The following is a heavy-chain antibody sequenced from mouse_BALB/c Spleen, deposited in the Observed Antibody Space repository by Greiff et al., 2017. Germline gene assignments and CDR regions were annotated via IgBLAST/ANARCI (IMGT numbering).Heavy chain of an antibody. V-gene: IGHV2-9*02. Sequence: VKLVESGPGLVAPSQSLSITCTVSGFSLTSYGVHWVRQPPGKGLEWLGVIWAGGSTNYNSALMSRLSISKDNSKSQVFLKMNSLQTDDTAMYYCARVYDGYPPHAMDNWGQGTSVTVSS. CDR3: ARVYDGYPPHAMDN. J-gene: IGHJ4*01. CDR1: GFSLTSYG. D-gene: IGHD2-3*01. CDR2: IWAGGST.